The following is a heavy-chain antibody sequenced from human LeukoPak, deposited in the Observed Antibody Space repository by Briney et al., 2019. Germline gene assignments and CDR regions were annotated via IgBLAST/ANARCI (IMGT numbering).Heavy chain of an antibody. Sequence: GGSLRLSCAASGFTFSTYWMHWVRQAPGKGLVWVSRINSDGSSTSYADFVKGRFTISRDDAKNTLYLQMSSPRAEDTAVYYCAKDLSWWGSDCWGQGTLVTVS. J-gene: IGHJ4*02. CDR2: INSDGSST. CDR3: AKDLSWWGSDC. D-gene: IGHD2-21*01. CDR1: GFTFSTYW. V-gene: IGHV3-74*01.